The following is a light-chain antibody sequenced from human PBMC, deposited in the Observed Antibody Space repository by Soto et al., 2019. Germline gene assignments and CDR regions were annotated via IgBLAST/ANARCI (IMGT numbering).Light chain of an antibody. Sequence: DIVMTQSPATLSVSPGDPATLFCRASQSVTNYIAWYQQRPGQAPRLLIYDASNRASGVPARFSGSGSGTDFTLTISDLEPADFGLYYCQQRLNWPPGVGQGTKVDIK. J-gene: IGKJ1*01. CDR2: DAS. CDR3: QQRLNWPPG. CDR1: QSVTNY. V-gene: IGKV3-11*01.